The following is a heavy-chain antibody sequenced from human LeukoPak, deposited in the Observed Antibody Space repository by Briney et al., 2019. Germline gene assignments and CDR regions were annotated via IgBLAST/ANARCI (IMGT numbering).Heavy chain of an antibody. CDR1: GFTFSNAW. J-gene: IGHJ6*03. D-gene: IGHD1-26*01. CDR2: IYSGGPT. CDR3: AGYGGSYPYYMDV. Sequence: GGSLRLSCAASGFTFSNAWMSWVRQAPGKGLEWVSVIYSGGPTHYADSVKGRCTISRDTSTNTVYLQLNSLRAEDTATYYCAGYGGSYPYYMDVWGKGTTVTLSS. V-gene: IGHV3-66*01.